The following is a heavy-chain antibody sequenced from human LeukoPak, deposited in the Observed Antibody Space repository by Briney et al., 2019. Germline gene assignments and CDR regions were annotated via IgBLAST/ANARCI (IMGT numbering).Heavy chain of an antibody. D-gene: IGHD5-18*01. Sequence: GGSLRLSRAASGFTFSSYAMSWVRQAPGKGLEWVSAISGSGGSTYYADSVKGRFTISRDNSKNSLYLQMNSLRAEDTALYYCAKGGGQLWYYFDYWGQGTLVTVSS. V-gene: IGHV3-23*01. CDR3: AKGGGQLWYYFDY. J-gene: IGHJ4*02. CDR1: GFTFSSYA. CDR2: ISGSGGST.